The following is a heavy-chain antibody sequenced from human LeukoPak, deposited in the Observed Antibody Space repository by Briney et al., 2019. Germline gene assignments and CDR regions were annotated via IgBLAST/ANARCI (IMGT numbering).Heavy chain of an antibody. Sequence: GRSLRLSCAASGFTFSSYWMHWVRQAPGKGLVWVSRINSDGSDTTYADSVKGRFTISRDNAKNTLYLQMNSLRAEDTAVYYCARVGCSSTSCTIPDYWGQGTLVTVSS. CDR2: INSDGSDT. CDR1: GFTFSSYW. D-gene: IGHD2-2*01. V-gene: IGHV3-74*01. CDR3: ARVGCSSTSCTIPDY. J-gene: IGHJ4*02.